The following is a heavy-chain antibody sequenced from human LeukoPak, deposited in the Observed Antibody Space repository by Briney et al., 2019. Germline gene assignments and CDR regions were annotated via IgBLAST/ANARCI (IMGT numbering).Heavy chain of an antibody. V-gene: IGHV1-46*01. CDR3: ARGNYLSFFDY. CDR1: GYNVTNYY. CDR2: INPSRGTT. J-gene: IGHJ4*02. D-gene: IGHD2/OR15-2a*01. Sequence: ASVKVSCKSSGYNVTNYYVNWVRQAPGQRLEWMGIINPSRGTTDYAHKFQDRVTMTTDTSTRTVYMELSSLRSEDTAVYYCARGNYLSFFDYWGQGSLVTVPS.